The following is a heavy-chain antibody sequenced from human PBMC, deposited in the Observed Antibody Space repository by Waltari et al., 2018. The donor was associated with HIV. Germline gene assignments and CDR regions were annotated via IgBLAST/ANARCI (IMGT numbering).Heavy chain of an antibody. CDR3: ARDTCPYGYHWYFDL. D-gene: IGHD4-17*01. CDR2: MYHSGST. V-gene: IGHV4-38-2*02. CDR1: GYSISSGYY. Sequence: QVQLQESGPRLVKPSETLSLTCAVSGYSISSGYYWGWIRQPPGKGLEWIGSMYHSGSTYCNPSLKSRVTISVDTSKNQFSLNVSSVTAADTAVYYCARDTCPYGYHWYFDLWGRGTLVTVSS. J-gene: IGHJ2*01.